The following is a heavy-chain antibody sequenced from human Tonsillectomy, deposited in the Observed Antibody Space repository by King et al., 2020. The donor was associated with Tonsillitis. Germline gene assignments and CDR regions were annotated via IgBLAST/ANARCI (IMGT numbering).Heavy chain of an antibody. Sequence: QLVQSGGGVVQPGRSLRLSCAASGFPFRSYGMHWVRQAPGKGLEWVAVISYDGSNKNYADSVKGRFTISRDNSKNTLYLQMNSLRSEDTAVYYCAKTNRLYGDYGMDVWGQGTTVTVSS. D-gene: IGHD4-17*01. V-gene: IGHV3-30*18. J-gene: IGHJ6*02. CDR2: ISYDGSNK. CDR1: GFPFRSYG. CDR3: AKTNRLYGDYGMDV.